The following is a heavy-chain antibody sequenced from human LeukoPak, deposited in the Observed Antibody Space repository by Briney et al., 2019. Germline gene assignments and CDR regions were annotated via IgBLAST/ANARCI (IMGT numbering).Heavy chain of an antibody. J-gene: IGHJ4*02. CDR3: ARIHNLGILAHFDY. V-gene: IGHV3-48*03. Sequence: QPGGSLRLSCAASGFTFSSYVMNWVRQAPGKGLEWVSYINSGGSTLYYADSVKGRFTISRDNAKNSLYLQMNSLRAEDTAVYYCARIHNLGILAHFDYWGQGTLVTVSS. CDR2: INSGGSTL. D-gene: IGHD1-1*01. CDR1: GFTFSSYV.